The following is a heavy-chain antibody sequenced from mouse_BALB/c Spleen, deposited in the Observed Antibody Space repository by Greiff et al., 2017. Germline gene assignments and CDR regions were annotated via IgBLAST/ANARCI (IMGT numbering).Heavy chain of an antibody. D-gene: IGHD1-1*01. CDR2: ISYSGST. CDR1: GYSITSDYA. Sequence: EVKLQESGPGLVKPSQSLSLTCTVTGYSITSDYAWNWIRQFPGNKLEWMGYISYSGSTSYNPSLKSRISITRDTSKNQFFLQLNSVTTEDTATYYCARDITTVVEGWYFDVWGAGTTVTVSS. V-gene: IGHV3-2*02. CDR3: ARDITTVVEGWYFDV. J-gene: IGHJ1*01.